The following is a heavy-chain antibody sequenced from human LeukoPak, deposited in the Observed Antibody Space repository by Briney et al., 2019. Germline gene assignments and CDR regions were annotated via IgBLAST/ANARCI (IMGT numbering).Heavy chain of an antibody. CDR3: AAVPHYYYYYGMDV. Sequence: PGGSLRLSCAASGFTFSDYYMSWIRQAPGKGLEWVSYISSSGSTIYYADSVKGRFTISRDNAKNSLYLQMNSLRAEDTAVYYCAAVPHYYYYYGMDVWGQGTTVTVSS. J-gene: IGHJ6*02. CDR2: ISSSGSTI. D-gene: IGHD1-1*01. V-gene: IGHV3-11*01. CDR1: GFTFSDYY.